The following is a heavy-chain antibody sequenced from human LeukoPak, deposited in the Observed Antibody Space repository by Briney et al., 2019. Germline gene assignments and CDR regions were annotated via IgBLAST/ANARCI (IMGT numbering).Heavy chain of an antibody. Sequence: GGSLRLSCAASGFTLSSYAMSWVRQAPGKGLEWVSAISGSGGSTYYADSVKGRSTISRDNSKNTLYLQMNSLRAEDTAVYYCAKDRRGYGDLYWGQGTLVTVSS. D-gene: IGHD4-17*01. V-gene: IGHV3-23*01. CDR1: GFTLSSYA. CDR3: AKDRRGYGDLY. CDR2: ISGSGGST. J-gene: IGHJ4*02.